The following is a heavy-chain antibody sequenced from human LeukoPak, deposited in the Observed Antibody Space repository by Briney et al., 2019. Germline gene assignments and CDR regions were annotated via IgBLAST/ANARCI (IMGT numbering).Heavy chain of an antibody. Sequence: PSETLSLTCAVYGGSFSGYYWSWIRQPPGKGLEWIGEINHSGSTNYNPSLKSRVTISVDTSKNQFSLKLSSVTAADTAVYYCARRMVRGVISPLGYWGQGTLVTVSS. CDR2: INHSGST. J-gene: IGHJ4*02. CDR3: ARRMVRGVISPLGY. D-gene: IGHD3-10*01. V-gene: IGHV4-34*01. CDR1: GGSFSGYY.